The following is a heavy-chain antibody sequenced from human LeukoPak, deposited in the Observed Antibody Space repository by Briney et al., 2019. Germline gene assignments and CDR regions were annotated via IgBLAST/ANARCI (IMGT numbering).Heavy chain of an antibody. CDR3: ARDSSSWYTNWFDP. Sequence: PSETLSLTCTVSAYSISSGYCWGWIRQPPGKGLEWIGSIYHSGSTYYNPSLKSRVTISVDTSKNQFSLKLSSVTAADTAVYYCARDSSSWYTNWFDPWGQGTLVTVSS. CDR2: IYHSGST. J-gene: IGHJ5*02. V-gene: IGHV4-38-2*02. CDR1: AYSISSGYC. D-gene: IGHD6-13*01.